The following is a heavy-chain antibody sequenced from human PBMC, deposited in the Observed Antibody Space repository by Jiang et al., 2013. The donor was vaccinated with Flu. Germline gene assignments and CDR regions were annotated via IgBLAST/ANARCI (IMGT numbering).Heavy chain of an antibody. V-gene: IGHV4-39*01. CDR2: IHSRGNT. D-gene: IGHD4-23*01. CDR1: GGSISSENYH. CDR3: ARQRTTVGGPSAFDI. J-gene: IGHJ3*02. Sequence: SLTCSVSGGSISSENYHWALIRQPPGKGLEWIGSIHSRGNTYYSPSLKSRVTISVDTSRNQFSLTLTSVTVADAALYYCARQRTTVGGPSAFDIWGQGTVVTVSS.